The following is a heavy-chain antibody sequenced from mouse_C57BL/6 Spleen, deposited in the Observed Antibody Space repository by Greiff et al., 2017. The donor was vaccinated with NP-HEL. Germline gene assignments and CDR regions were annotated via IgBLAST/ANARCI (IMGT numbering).Heavy chain of an antibody. CDR1: GYAFTNYL. V-gene: IGHV1-54*01. Sequence: VQLQQSGAELVRPGTSVKVSCKASGYAFTNYLIEWVKQRPGQGLEWIGVINPGSGGTNYNEKFKGKATLTADKSSSTAYMQRSSLTSEDSAVYFCALYDGYYAYWGQGTLVTVSA. J-gene: IGHJ3*01. CDR3: ALYDGYYAY. D-gene: IGHD2-3*01. CDR2: INPGSGGT.